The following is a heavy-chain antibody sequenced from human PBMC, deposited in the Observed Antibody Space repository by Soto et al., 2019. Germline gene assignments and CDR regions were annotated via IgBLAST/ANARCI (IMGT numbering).Heavy chain of an antibody. D-gene: IGHD6-13*01. J-gene: IGHJ5*02. CDR2: ISAYNGNT. CDR3: ARGPSVGSTVTGWFDP. Sequence: ASVKVSCKASGYTFTSHGISWVRQAPGQGLEWMGWISAYNGNTNYAQKLQGRVTMTTDTSTSTAYMELRSLRSDDTAVYYCARGPSVGSTVTGWFDPWGQGTLVTVSS. CDR1: GYTFTSHG. V-gene: IGHV1-18*01.